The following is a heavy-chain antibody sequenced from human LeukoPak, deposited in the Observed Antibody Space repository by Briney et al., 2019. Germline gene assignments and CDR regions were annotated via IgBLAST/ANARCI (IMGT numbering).Heavy chain of an antibody. CDR1: GFTFSSYA. CDR2: ISGSGGST. V-gene: IGHV3-23*01. CDR3: AKEGGGYSYGYLYYFDY. J-gene: IGHJ4*02. D-gene: IGHD5-18*01. Sequence: SGGSLRLSCAASGFTFSSYAMSWVRQAPGKGLEWVSAISGSGGSTYYADSVKGRFTISRDNSKNTLYLQMNSLRAEGTAVYYCAKEGGGYSYGYLYYFDYWGQGTLVTVSS.